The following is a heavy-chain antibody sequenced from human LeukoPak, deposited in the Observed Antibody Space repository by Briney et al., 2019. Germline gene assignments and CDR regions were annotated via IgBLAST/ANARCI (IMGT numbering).Heavy chain of an antibody. J-gene: IGHJ3*02. CDR1: GFIFSSYW. CDR3: ARPTSYCSGGSCYHYDAFDI. Sequence: GLSLRLFCAACGFIFSSYWMHWVRQAPGKGLVCVSRINSDGSSTSYADSVKGRFTISRDNAKNTLYLQMNSLRAEDTAVYYCARPTSYCSGGSCYHYDAFDIWGQGTMVTVSS. V-gene: IGHV3-74*01. CDR2: INSDGSST. D-gene: IGHD2-15*01.